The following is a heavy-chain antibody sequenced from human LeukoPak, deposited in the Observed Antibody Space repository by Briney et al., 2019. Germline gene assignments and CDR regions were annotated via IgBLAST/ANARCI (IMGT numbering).Heavy chain of an antibody. J-gene: IGHJ3*02. CDR2: IKCDGSEK. CDR3: VRGVGSSTSCYVRAFDI. CDR1: GFTFSNSW. D-gene: IGHD2-2*01. Sequence: GGSLRLSCAASGFTFSNSWMHWVGQAPEKGLEWVADIKCDGSEKCYVDSVKGRLTISRDNAKNSLYLQVNSLRAEDMTVYYCVRGVGSSTSCYVRAFDIWGQGTMVTVSS. V-gene: IGHV3-52*01.